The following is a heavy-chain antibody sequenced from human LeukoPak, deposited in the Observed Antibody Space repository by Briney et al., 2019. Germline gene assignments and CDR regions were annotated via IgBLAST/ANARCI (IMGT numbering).Heavy chain of an antibody. CDR2: ISSSSSYI. CDR3: AKDMFGGWLQLRATILGDAFDI. CDR1: GFTFSSYS. V-gene: IGHV3-21*04. J-gene: IGHJ3*02. Sequence: PGGSLRLSCAASGFTFSSYSMNWVRQAPGKGLEWVSSISSSSSYIYYADSVKGRFTISRDNAKNSLYLQMNSLRAEDTALYYCAKDMFGGWLQLRATILGDAFDIWGQGTMVTVSS. D-gene: IGHD3-10*02.